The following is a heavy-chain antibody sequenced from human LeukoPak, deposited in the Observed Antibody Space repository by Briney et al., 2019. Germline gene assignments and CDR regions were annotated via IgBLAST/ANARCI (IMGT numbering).Heavy chain of an antibody. V-gene: IGHV3-66*01. CDR1: GFTVSNYY. Sequence: PGGSLRLSCAASGFTVSNYYMTWVRQAPGKGLEWVSVMYSGGSTYYADSVKGRVAISRDNSQNTVFLQMNSVRVEDTAVYYCARSYSNHLFGMDVWGQGTAVTVSS. J-gene: IGHJ6*02. D-gene: IGHD4-11*01. CDR2: MYSGGST. CDR3: ARSYSNHLFGMDV.